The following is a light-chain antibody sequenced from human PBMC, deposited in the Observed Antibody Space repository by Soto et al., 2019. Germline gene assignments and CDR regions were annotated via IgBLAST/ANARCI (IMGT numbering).Light chain of an antibody. V-gene: IGKV1-5*01. CDR3: QQYKSYRT. CDR2: DAS. Sequence: DIQLTQSPSFLSASEGERVTITFRASQSVNNWLAWYQQKPGKAPKFLIFDASHLESGVPSRFSGSGSGTEFTLTISSLQPDDFGTYYCQQYKSYRTFGQGTKVDIK. CDR1: QSVNNW. J-gene: IGKJ1*01.